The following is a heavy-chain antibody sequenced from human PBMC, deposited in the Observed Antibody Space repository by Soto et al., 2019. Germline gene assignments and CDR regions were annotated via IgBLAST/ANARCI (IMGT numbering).Heavy chain of an antibody. CDR3: ARDPGYSGYEAHY. D-gene: IGHD5-12*01. Sequence: ASVKVSCKASGGTFSSYTISWVRQAPGQGLEWMGRIIPILGIANYAQKFQGRVTITADKSTSTAYMELSSLRSEDTAVYYCARDPGYSGYEAHYWGQGTLVTVSS. CDR2: IIPILGIA. V-gene: IGHV1-69*04. CDR1: GGTFSSYT. J-gene: IGHJ4*02.